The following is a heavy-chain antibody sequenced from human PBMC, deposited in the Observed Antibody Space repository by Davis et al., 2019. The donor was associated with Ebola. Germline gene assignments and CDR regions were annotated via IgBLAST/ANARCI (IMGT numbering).Heavy chain of an antibody. Sequence: ESLKIPCKGSGYSFPGHCISPLRQMPRKGLEWLVSIDPSASYTNYSPSFQGHVTISADKSISTAYLQWSSLKASDTAMYYCATQKYYYYGMDVWGQGTTVTVSS. J-gene: IGHJ6*02. CDR3: ATQKYYYYGMDV. V-gene: IGHV5-10-1*01. CDR1: GYSFPGHC. CDR2: IDPSASYT.